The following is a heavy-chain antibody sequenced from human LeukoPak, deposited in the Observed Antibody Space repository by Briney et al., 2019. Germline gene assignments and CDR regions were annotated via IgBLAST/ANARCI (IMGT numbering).Heavy chain of an antibody. D-gene: IGHD3-10*01. CDR2: IRSKANSYAT. CDR1: GFTFSGSA. V-gene: IGHV3-73*01. J-gene: IGHJ4*02. Sequence: GGSLRLSCAASGFTFSGSAMHWVRQASGKGLEWVGRIRSKANSYATAYAASVKGRFTISRDDSKNTAYLQMSSLKTEDTAVYYCTSHYVHQLLWFGDSRAEGGLDYWGQGTLVTVSS. CDR3: TSHYVHQLLWFGDSRAEGGLDY.